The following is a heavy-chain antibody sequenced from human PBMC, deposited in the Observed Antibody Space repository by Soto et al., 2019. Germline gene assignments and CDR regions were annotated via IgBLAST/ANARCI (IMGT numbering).Heavy chain of an antibody. Sequence: QITLKESGPTLVKPIQTLTLTCTFSGVSLTTRGVGVGWIRQPPGKALECLALIYWDDDKRHSPSLRSRLTIAKDTSKNQVVLTLTNMDPVDTATYYCAHRRDGDRPFDYWGQGTLVTVSS. V-gene: IGHV2-5*02. D-gene: IGHD4-17*01. CDR2: IYWDDDK. CDR3: AHRRDGDRPFDY. CDR1: GVSLTTRGVG. J-gene: IGHJ4*02.